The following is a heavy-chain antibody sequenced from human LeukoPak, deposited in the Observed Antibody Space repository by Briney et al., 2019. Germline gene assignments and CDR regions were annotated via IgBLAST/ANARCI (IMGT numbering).Heavy chain of an antibody. CDR1: GGSFSDYW. CDR3: ARDGYDILTGYYRGYYMDV. V-gene: IGHV4-34*01. D-gene: IGHD3-9*01. J-gene: IGHJ6*03. CDR2: VNHSGRT. Sequence: PSETLSLTCAVYGGSFSDYWWTWIRQSPGKGLEWIGEVNHSGRTNYNPSLKSRVSISVDRSKNQFSLKLSSVTAADTAVYYCARDGYDILTGYYRGYYMDVWGKGTTVTVSS.